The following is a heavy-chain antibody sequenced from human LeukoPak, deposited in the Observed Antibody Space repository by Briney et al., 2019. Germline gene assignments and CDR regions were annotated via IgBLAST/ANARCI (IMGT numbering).Heavy chain of an antibody. CDR2: VNPSGGST. J-gene: IGHJ4*02. V-gene: IGHV1-46*01. Sequence: ASLRVSCTASGYTFTAYYLHWVRQAPGQRLVWMGIVNPSGGSTSDAQKFQGRVTMTRDMSTSTVYMELSSLRSEDTAVYYCAREAYSSSSLPGSPFDYWGQGTLVTVSS. CDR3: AREAYSSSSLPGSPFDY. D-gene: IGHD6-6*01. CDR1: GYTFTAYY.